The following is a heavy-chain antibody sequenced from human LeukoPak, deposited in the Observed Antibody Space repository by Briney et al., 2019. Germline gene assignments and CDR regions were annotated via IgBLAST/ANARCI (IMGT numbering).Heavy chain of an antibody. D-gene: IGHD3-22*01. CDR3: ASSLKYDSSGYSDAFDI. CDR1: GYTFTGYY. Sequence: ASVKVSCKASGYTFTGYYMHWVRQAPGQGLEWMGWINPNSGGTNYAQKFQGWVTMTRDTSISTAYMELSRLRSDDTAVYYCASSLKYDSSGYSDAFDIWGQGTMVTVSS. CDR2: INPNSGGT. J-gene: IGHJ3*02. V-gene: IGHV1-2*04.